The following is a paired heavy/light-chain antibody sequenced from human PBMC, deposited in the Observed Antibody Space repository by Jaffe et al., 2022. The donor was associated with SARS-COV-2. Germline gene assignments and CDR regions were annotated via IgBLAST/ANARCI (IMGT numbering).Heavy chain of an antibody. J-gene: IGHJ6*03. CDR1: GYTFTRNW. CDR2: IFPGDSYT. CDR3: ARHLSIERAAADGLLHYYYMDV. V-gene: IGHV5-51*01. D-gene: IGHD6-13*01. Sequence: EVQLVQSGAEVKKPGESLKISCKGSGYTFTRNWIGWVRQMPGKGLEWMGIIFPGDSYTRYSPSFQGQVTISADKSISTAYLQWSSLKASDTAIYYCARHLSIERAAADGLLHYYYMDVWGTGTTVTVSS.
Light chain of an antibody. CDR2: VAS. V-gene: IGKV1-39*01. CDR1: QTISTY. CDR3: QQSYSSPPT. Sequence: DIQMTQSPSSLSAFVGDRVTITCRASQTISTYLNWYQQKPGKAPRLLIYVASSLQGGVPSRFSGSGSGTDFTLTISSLQPEDFATYYCQQSYSSPPTFGPGTIVDI. J-gene: IGKJ3*01.